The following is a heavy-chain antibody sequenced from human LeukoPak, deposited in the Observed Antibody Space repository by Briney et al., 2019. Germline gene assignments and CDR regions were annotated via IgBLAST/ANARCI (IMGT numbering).Heavy chain of an antibody. Sequence: GGSRRLSCAASGFTFSNYAMTWVRQAPGKGLEWVSSISNSGGSTYYADSVRGRFTISRDNSKNTLYLQMNSLRDEDTAVYYCARDPRYCTTTSCYGGGQGTLVTVSS. CDR1: GFTFSNYA. D-gene: IGHD2-2*01. J-gene: IGHJ4*02. V-gene: IGHV3-23*01. CDR2: ISNSGGST. CDR3: ARDPRYCTTTSCYG.